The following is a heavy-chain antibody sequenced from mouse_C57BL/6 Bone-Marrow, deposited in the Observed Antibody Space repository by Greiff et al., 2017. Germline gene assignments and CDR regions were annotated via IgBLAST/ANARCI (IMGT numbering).Heavy chain of an antibody. CDR2: IRLKSDNYAT. CDR1: GFTFSNYW. V-gene: IGHV6-3*01. D-gene: IGHD4-1*01. CDR3: TGRWDGVYFDY. J-gene: IGHJ2*01. Sequence: EVQRVESGGGLVQPGGSMKLSCVASGFTFSNYWMNWVRQSPEKGLEWVAQIRLKSDNYATHYAESVKGRFTISRDDSKSSVYLQMNNLRAEDTGIYYCTGRWDGVYFDYWGQGTTLTVSS.